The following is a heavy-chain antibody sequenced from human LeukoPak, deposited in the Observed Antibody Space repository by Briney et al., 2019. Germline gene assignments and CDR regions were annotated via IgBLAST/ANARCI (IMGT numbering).Heavy chain of an antibody. V-gene: IGHV3-21*01. CDR2: ISTTSTYI. J-gene: IGHJ4*02. CDR3: ARGSSAFDY. CDR1: GFTFSRYS. Sequence: PGGSLRLSCAASGFTFSRYSMNWVRQAPGKGLEWVSSISTTSTYIYYADSVKGRFTISRDSAKSSLYLQMNSLRAEDTAVYYCARGSSAFDYWGQGTLVTVSS. D-gene: IGHD3-22*01.